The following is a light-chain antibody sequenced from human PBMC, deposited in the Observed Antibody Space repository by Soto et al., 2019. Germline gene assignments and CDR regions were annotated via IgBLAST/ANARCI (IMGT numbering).Light chain of an antibody. V-gene: IGLV2-23*01. Sequence: QSALTQPASLSGSPGQSITISCTGTSSDVGSYNLVSWYQHHPGKAPKLMIYEGNKRPSGVSNRFSASKSGNTASLTISGLQADDEADYYCCSYAGGNNYVLFGGGTQLTVL. CDR1: SSDVGSYNL. CDR2: EGN. CDR3: CSYAGGNNYVL. J-gene: IGLJ2*01.